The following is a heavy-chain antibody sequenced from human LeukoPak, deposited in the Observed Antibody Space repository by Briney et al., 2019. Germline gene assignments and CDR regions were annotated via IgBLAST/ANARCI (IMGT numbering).Heavy chain of an antibody. CDR1: GFTFSSYG. V-gene: IGHV3-33*01. D-gene: IGHD2-2*01. CDR3: ARDQGYCSSTSCYEYYYYGMDV. Sequence: PGRSLRLSCAASGFTFSSYGMHWVRQAPGKGLEWVAVIWYDGSNKYYAGSVKGRFTISRDNSKNTLYLQVNSLRAEDTAVYYCARDQGYCSSTSCYEYYYYGMDVWGKGTTVTVSS. J-gene: IGHJ6*04. CDR2: IWYDGSNK.